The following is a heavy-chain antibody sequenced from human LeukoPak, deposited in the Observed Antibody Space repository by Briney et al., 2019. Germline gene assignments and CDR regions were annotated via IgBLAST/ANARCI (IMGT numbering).Heavy chain of an antibody. J-gene: IGHJ3*02. D-gene: IGHD3-22*01. CDR2: ISGSGGST. CDR3: AKHTYYYDSSGSIHGTLAFDI. Sequence: GGSLRLSCAASGFTFSSYAMSWVRQAPGKGLEWVSAISGSGGSTYYADSVKGRFTISRDNSKNTLYLQMNSLRAEDTAVYYCAKHTYYYDSSGSIHGTLAFDIWGQGTMVTVSS. CDR1: GFTFSSYA. V-gene: IGHV3-23*01.